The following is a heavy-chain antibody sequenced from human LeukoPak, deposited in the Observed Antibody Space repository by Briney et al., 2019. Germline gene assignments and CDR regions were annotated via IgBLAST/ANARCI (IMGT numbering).Heavy chain of an antibody. Sequence: GGSLRLSCAASGFSFSSYAMHWVRQAPGKGLDWVAVISYDGYNKQYADSVKGRFTISRDNPKNTLYLQMKSLRVEDTAVYYCARGTPRGIVVVGETYHYYGMAVWGQGTTVTVSS. V-gene: IGHV3-30-3*01. J-gene: IGHJ6*02. D-gene: IGHD6-13*01. CDR2: ISYDGYNK. CDR1: GFSFSSYA. CDR3: ARGTPRGIVVVGETYHYYGMAV.